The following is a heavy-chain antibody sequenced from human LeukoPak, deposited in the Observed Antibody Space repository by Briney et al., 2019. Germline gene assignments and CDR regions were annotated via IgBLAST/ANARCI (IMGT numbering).Heavy chain of an antibody. CDR3: AKRGVVIRVILVGFHKEAYYFDS. D-gene: IGHD3-22*01. CDR1: GITLSNYG. Sequence: GGSLRLSCAVSGITLSNYGMSWVRQAPGKGLEWVAGIRGSGGSTNYADSVKGRFTISRDNSKNTLYLHMSSLRAEDTAVYFCAKRGVVIRVILVGFHKEAYYFDSWGQGALVTVPS. V-gene: IGHV3-23*01. J-gene: IGHJ4*02. CDR2: IRGSGGST.